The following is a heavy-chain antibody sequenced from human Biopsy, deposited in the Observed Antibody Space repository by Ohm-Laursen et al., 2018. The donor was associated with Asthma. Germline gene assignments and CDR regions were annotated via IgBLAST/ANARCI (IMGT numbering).Heavy chain of an antibody. J-gene: IGHJ4*02. D-gene: IGHD2-2*01. CDR3: ARKAGSCISRTCYSLDF. Sequence: SSVKVSCKSLGGTFNTYVIGWVRQAPGQGLEWMGGINSVFGTTTYPQKFQDRVTITADDSTSTGYMELSSLRSEDTAVYYCARKAGSCISRTCYSLDFWGQGTLVTVSS. CDR1: GGTFNTYV. CDR2: INSVFGTT. V-gene: IGHV1-69*01.